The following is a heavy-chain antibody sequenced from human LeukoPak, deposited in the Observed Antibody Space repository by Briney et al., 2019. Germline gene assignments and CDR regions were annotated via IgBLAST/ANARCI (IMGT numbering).Heavy chain of an antibody. V-gene: IGHV4-34*01. Sequence: SETLSLTCAVYGGSFSKYFWSWIRQPPGKGLEWIGEINHGGSTSYNPSLKSRVTMSVDSSKNQFSLKLSSVTAADTAVYYCARAPDIVATIRHFDLWGRGTLVTVSS. D-gene: IGHD5-12*01. J-gene: IGHJ2*01. CDR1: GGSFSKYF. CDR2: INHGGST. CDR3: ARAPDIVATIRHFDL.